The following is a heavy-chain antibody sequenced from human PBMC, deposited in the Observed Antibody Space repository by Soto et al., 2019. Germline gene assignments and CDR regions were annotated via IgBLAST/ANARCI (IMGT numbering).Heavy chain of an antibody. V-gene: IGHV5-51*01. CDR3: ARGYCTATICDPWFDP. CDR2: IYPGDSDT. CDR1: GYAFSSYW. J-gene: IGHJ5*02. Sequence: GASLKISCQVSGYAFSSYWIAWLRQRPGKGLEWMGIIYPGDSDTRYSPSFQGQVTISVDKSITTAYLQWSSLKASDTAMYYCARGYCTATICDPWFDPWGPGTLVTVSS. D-gene: IGHD2-8*02.